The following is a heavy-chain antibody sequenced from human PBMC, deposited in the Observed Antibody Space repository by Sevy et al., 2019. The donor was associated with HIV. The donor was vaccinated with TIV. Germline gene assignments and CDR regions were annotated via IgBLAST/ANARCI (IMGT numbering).Heavy chain of an antibody. Sequence: GGSLRLSCAASGITLTPYWMHWVRQVPGKGLVWVSRINSDGSSTSYAESVKGRFTISRDNGKNTLYLQMKSLRVDDTAVYFCSRGLYYYDMRGHQEPGDYWGQGVLVTVSS. CDR1: GITLTPYW. V-gene: IGHV3-74*01. CDR2: INSDGSST. D-gene: IGHD3-22*01. J-gene: IGHJ4*02. CDR3: SRGLYYYDMRGHQEPGDY.